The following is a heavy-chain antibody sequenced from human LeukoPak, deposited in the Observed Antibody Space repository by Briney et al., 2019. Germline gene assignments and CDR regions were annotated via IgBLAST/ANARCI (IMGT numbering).Heavy chain of an antibody. Sequence: GGSLRLSCAASGFTFSSYSMNWVRQAPGKGLEWVSFISTSSSYIYYADSVKGRFTISRDNAKNPLSLQMNSLKAEDTAVYYCARDHDWDYMDVWGKGTTVTVSS. V-gene: IGHV3-21*01. D-gene: IGHD3-9*01. CDR2: ISTSSSYI. CDR3: ARDHDWDYMDV. J-gene: IGHJ6*03. CDR1: GFTFSSYS.